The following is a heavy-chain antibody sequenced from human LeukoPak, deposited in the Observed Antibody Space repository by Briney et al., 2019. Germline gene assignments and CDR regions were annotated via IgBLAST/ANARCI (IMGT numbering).Heavy chain of an antibody. J-gene: IGHJ4*02. CDR3: ARHVSRHFDY. Sequence: KSSETLSLTCTVSGGSISSSSNYWGWIRQPPGKGLEWIGSIFYSGGTYYNPSLKSRVTISVDTFKNQFSLKLSSVTAADTAVYYCARHVSRHFDYWGQGTLVTVSS. CDR1: GGSISSSSNY. V-gene: IGHV4-39*01. CDR2: IFYSGGT.